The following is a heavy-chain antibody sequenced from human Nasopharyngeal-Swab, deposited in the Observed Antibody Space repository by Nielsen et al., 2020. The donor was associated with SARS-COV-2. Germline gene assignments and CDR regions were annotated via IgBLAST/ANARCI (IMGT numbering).Heavy chain of an antibody. CDR2: IWYDGSNK. CDR1: GFTFSSYG. CDR3: ARDLEPTGIGGVSY. D-gene: IGHD1-1*01. J-gene: IGHJ4*02. Sequence: GGSLRLSCAASGFTFSSYGMHWVRQAPGKGLEWVAVIWYDGSNKYYADSVKGRFTISRDNSKNTLYLQMNSLRAEDTAVYYCARDLEPTGIGGVSYWGQGTLVTVSS. V-gene: IGHV3-33*01.